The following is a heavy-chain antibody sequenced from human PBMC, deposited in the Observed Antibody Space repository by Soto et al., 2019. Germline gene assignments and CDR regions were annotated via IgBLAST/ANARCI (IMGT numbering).Heavy chain of an antibody. V-gene: IGHV1-2*02. CDR3: AREMGVIGAPGYTWFDP. J-gene: IGHJ5*02. CDR1: GYTFSDYY. Sequence: VQLVQYGAEVRKPGASVKVSCKASGYTFSDYYVHWVREAPGQGLEWMGWINPSSGGTIYTQRFQGRVTMTRDTSISTVYRELSRLTSDDTAVYYCAREMGVIGAPGYTWFDPWGQGALVTVSS. D-gene: IGHD1-26*01. CDR2: INPSSGGT.